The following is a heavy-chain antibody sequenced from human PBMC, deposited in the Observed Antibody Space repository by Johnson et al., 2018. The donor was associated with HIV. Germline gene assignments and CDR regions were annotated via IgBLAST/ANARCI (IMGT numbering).Heavy chain of an antibody. CDR3: VRESYVHSVPDSAFEV. Sequence: EVQLVESGGGLVQPGGSLRLSCAVSGFTVSSNYMSWVRQAPGKGLEWVAVIYSGGTTDYTDSVKGRFTVSRDSSNNTMYLQMNSLRVEDTAVYFCVRESYVHSVPDSAFEVWGQGTMVTVSS. CDR2: IYSGGTT. D-gene: IGHD3-10*02. V-gene: IGHV3-66*01. J-gene: IGHJ3*01. CDR1: GFTVSSNY.